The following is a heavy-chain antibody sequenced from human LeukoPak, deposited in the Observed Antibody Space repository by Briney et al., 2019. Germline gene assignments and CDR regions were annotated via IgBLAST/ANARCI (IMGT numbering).Heavy chain of an antibody. Sequence: PGGSLRLSCAASGFTFSSYGMHWVRQAPGKGLEWVAVISYDGSNKYYADSVKGRFTISRDNSKNTLYLQMNSLRAEDTAVYYCAKDQRRYYYGSSGVITTSFDYWGQGTLVTVSS. D-gene: IGHD3-22*01. J-gene: IGHJ4*02. CDR3: AKDQRRYYYGSSGVITTSFDY. CDR2: ISYDGSNK. CDR1: GFTFSSYG. V-gene: IGHV3-30*18.